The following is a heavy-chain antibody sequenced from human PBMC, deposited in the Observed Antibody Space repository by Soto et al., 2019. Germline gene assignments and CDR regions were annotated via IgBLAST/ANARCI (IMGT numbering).Heavy chain of an antibody. Sequence: QVQLVQSGAEVRKPGASVKVSCKASGYIFSGNYLHWVRRAPGQGLEWMAWINAKNGATNYAQKFRGRATVTRETSISTTYLELSGLTSDDTAVYYCARAREDSSGWFDHWGQGTQVTVSP. V-gene: IGHV1-2*02. D-gene: IGHD6-19*01. J-gene: IGHJ5*02. CDR2: INAKNGAT. CDR1: GYIFSGNY. CDR3: ARAREDSSGWFDH.